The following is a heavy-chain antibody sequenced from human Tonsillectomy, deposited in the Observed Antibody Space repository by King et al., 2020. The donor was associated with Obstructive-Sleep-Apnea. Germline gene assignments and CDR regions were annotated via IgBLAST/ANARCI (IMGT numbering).Heavy chain of an antibody. CDR3: ARDPILSETTFDY. D-gene: IGHD3-9*01. Sequence: VQLQESGPGLVKPSETLSLTCTVSGYSITSGYNWGWIGQPPGKGLGWIGSLRHIGSRHYNPSLKSRVTMPVDTSTNQFSLRRSSVTAADTAVYYCARDPILSETTFDYWGQGTLITVSS. V-gene: IGHV4-38-2*02. CDR1: GYSITSGYN. CDR2: LRHIGSR. J-gene: IGHJ4*02.